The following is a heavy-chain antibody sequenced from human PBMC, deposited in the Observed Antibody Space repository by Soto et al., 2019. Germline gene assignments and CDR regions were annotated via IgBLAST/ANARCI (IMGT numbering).Heavy chain of an antibody. CDR1: GFTVSSKY. Sequence: DVLLVETGGGLIQPGGSLRLSCVASGFTVSSKYMSWVRQAPGKGLEWVSVLWSAGNTYYADSVRGRFTISRDSSKNTLYLEMSSRRADDTAVYYCAREAPMDVWGQGTTVIVSS. J-gene: IGHJ6*02. V-gene: IGHV3-53*02. CDR2: LWSAGNT. CDR3: AREAPMDV.